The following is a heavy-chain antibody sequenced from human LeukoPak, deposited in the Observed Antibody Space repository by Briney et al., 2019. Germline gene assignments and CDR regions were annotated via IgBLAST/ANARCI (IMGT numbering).Heavy chain of an antibody. Sequence: KPSETLSLTCTVSGASTTTYYWSWIRQPPGKRLEWIGYIYSSGSANYNPSLESRVTISEDASKNQISLKLSSVTAADTAVYYCARLNRGEAFRGSGNYYTFDNWGQGTLVTVSS. J-gene: IGHJ4*02. V-gene: IGHV4-59*08. CDR3: ARLNRGEAFRGSGNYYTFDN. CDR2: IYSSGSA. D-gene: IGHD3-10*01. CDR1: GASTTTYY.